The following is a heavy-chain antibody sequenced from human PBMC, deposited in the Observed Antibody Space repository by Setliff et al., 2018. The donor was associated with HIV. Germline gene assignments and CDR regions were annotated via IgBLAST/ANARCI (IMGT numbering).Heavy chain of an antibody. CDR2: VYYSGTT. CDR3: ARQFWMLTTLYFDS. V-gene: IGHV4-39*01. CDR1: DGSISRTSYY. D-gene: IGHD3-16*01. Sequence: SETLSLTCTVSDGSISRTSYYWGWIRQPPGRGLEWIGSVYYSGTTYYNPSLKSRVAISVDTSKNHFSLSLSSVTAADTAVYYCARQFWMLTTLYFDSLGPGTLVTVSS. J-gene: IGHJ4*02.